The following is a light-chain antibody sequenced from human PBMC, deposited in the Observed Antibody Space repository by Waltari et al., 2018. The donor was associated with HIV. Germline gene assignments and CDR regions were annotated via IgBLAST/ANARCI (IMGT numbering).Light chain of an antibody. CDR1: QNIGNY. CDR2: AAS. Sequence: DIQMTQSPSSLSASVGDRVNFICRASQNIGNYFNWYRQNLGTAPDLLIYAASNLQSGVPSRFSLGGSGTEFTRTISSPLPEYFATYYYQQTSRTPTTVSQGTKVEFK. V-gene: IGKV1-39*01. J-gene: IGKJ2*01. CDR3: QQTSRTPTT.